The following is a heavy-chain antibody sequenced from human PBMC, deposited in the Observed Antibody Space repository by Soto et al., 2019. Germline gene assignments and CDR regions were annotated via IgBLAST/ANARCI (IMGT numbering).Heavy chain of an antibody. D-gene: IGHD6-6*01. V-gene: IGHV3-21*01. CDR2: ISSSSSDI. Sequence: EVQLVESGGGLVKPGGSLRLSCAASGFTFSSYSMNWVRQAPGKGLEWVSSISSSSSDIYYADSVKGRFTISRDNTKNSLYLQIISLIAEVTAVYYCARVGGQLVPGFDYWGQGTRVTVSS. CDR1: GFTFSSYS. CDR3: ARVGGQLVPGFDY. J-gene: IGHJ4*02.